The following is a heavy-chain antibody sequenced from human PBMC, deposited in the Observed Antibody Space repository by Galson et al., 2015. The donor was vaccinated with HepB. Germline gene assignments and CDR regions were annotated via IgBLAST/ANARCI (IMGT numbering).Heavy chain of an antibody. CDR3: AKDMDDSSGYYHDY. CDR1: GFTFSSYA. Sequence: SLRLSCAASGFTFSSYAMSWVRQAPGKGLEWVSAISGSGGSTYYADSVKGRFTISRDNSKNTLYLQMNSLRAEDTAVYYCAKDMDDSSGYYHDYWGQGTLVTVSS. D-gene: IGHD3-22*01. V-gene: IGHV3-23*01. J-gene: IGHJ4*02. CDR2: ISGSGGST.